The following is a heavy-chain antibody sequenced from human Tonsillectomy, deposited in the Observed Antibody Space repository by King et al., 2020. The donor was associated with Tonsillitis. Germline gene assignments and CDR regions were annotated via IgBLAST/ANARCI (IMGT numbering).Heavy chain of an antibody. CDR1: GFTFSTYG. Sequence: VQLVESGGGVVQPGGSLRLSCTASGFTFSTYGMHWVRQAPGKGLEWVAFIRYDGSNKYYVDSVKGRFTISRDNSKNTLYLQMNSLRAEDTAAYYCVAPRSGDSYGFDAFDILGQGTMVTVSS. D-gene: IGHD5-18*01. CDR3: VAPRSGDSYGFDAFDI. CDR2: IRYDGSNK. V-gene: IGHV3-30*02. J-gene: IGHJ3*02.